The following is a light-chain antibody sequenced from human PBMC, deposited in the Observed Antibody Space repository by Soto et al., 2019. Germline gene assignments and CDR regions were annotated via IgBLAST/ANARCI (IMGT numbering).Light chain of an antibody. Sequence: QLVLTQPPSASGTPGQRVTISCSGSSSNIGSNFVYWYQQFPGTAPKLLIYRNNQRPSGVPDRFSGSKSGTSASLAISGLPSEDEADYYCAAWDDSLSGWVFGGGTQVTVL. CDR3: AAWDDSLSGWV. V-gene: IGLV1-47*01. J-gene: IGLJ3*02. CDR1: SSNIGSNF. CDR2: RNN.